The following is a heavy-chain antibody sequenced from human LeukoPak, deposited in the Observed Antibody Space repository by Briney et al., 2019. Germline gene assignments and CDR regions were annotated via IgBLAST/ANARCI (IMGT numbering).Heavy chain of an antibody. Sequence: ASMKVSCKASGYTFTAYYIHWVRQAPGQGLEWMGWINPNSGVTNYAQKFQGRVTMTRDTSINTAYMELSRLRSDDTAVYYCARVSTPEALCYWGQGNLVTVSS. D-gene: IGHD2/OR15-2a*01. V-gene: IGHV1-2*02. CDR2: INPNSGVT. J-gene: IGHJ4*02. CDR3: ARVSTPEALCY. CDR1: GYTFTAYY.